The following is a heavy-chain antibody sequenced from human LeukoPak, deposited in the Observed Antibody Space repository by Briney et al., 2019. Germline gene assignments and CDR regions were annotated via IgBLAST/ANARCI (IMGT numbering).Heavy chain of an antibody. V-gene: IGHV1-3*01. CDR2: INAGNGNT. D-gene: IGHD3-22*01. Sequence: ASVKVSCTASGYTFTSYAMHWVRQAPGQRLEWMGWINAGNGNTKYSQKFQGRVTITRDTSASTAYMELSSLRSEDTAVYYCARGEDDSSGYWIYYYYGMDVWGQGTTVTVSS. CDR3: ARGEDDSSGYWIYYYYGMDV. J-gene: IGHJ6*02. CDR1: GYTFTSYA.